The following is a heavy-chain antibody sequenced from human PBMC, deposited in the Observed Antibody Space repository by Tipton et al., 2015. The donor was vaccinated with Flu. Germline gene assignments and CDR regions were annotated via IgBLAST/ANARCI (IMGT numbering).Heavy chain of an antibody. J-gene: IGHJ4*02. D-gene: IGHD1-7*01. CDR3: ARRTGGTKDY. Sequence: SLRLSCTDSGFTFSSDAMTWVRQAPGRGLEWVSAMSGSGDGTDYTDSVKGRFTISRDNSNNTLYLQMNNLRAEDTAIYYCARRTGGTKDYWGQGTLVTVSS. V-gene: IGHV3-23*01. CDR2: MSGSGDGT. CDR1: GFTFSSDA.